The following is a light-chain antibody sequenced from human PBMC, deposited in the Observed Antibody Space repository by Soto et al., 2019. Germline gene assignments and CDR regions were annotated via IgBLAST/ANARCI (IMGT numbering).Light chain of an antibody. V-gene: IGKV3-11*01. J-gene: IGKJ5*01. CDR2: DAS. CDR1: QSVSSY. Sequence: ENVLTQSPAALSLYPGERASLSCRASQSVSSYLAWYQQKPGQAPRLLIYDASNRATGIPARFSGSGSGTDFTLTISSLEPEDFAVYYCQQRSNWITFGQGTRLEI. CDR3: QQRSNWIT.